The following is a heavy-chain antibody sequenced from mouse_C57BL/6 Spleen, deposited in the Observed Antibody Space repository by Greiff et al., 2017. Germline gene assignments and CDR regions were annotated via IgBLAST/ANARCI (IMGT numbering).Heavy chain of an antibody. CDR3: ARSLYDYDDGYYARDY. D-gene: IGHD2-4*01. V-gene: IGHV1-18*01. J-gene: IGHJ4*01. CDR2: INPNNGGT. Sequence: VQLQQSGPELVKPGASVKIPCKASGYTFTDYNMDWVKQSHGKSLEWIGDINPNNGGTIYNQKFKGKATLTVDKSSSTAYMELRSLTSEDTAVYYGARSLYDYDDGYYARDYWGQGTSVTVSS. CDR1: GYTFTDYN.